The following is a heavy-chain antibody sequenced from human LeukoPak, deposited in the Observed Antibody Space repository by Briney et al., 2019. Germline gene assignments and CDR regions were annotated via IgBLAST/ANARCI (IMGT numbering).Heavy chain of an antibody. D-gene: IGHD3-22*01. CDR2: IYYSGST. V-gene: IGHV4-59*08. J-gene: IGHJ3*02. CDR1: GGSISSYY. CDR3: ARQNYYDSSGYPQPVFDI. Sequence: SETLSLTCTVSGGSISSYYWSWIRQPPGKGLEWIGYIYYSGSTNYNPSLKSRVTISVDTSKNQFSLKLSSVTAADTAVYYCARQNYYDSSGYPQPVFDIWGQGTMVTVSS.